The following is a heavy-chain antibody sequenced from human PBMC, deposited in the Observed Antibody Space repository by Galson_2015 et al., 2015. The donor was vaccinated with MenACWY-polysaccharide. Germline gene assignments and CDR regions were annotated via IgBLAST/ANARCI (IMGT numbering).Heavy chain of an antibody. Sequence: SLRLSCAASGFTFDDYAMHWVRHAPGKGLEWVSSISWNSGTIGYADSVKGRFTISRDNAKNSLYLQMNSLRAEDTAFYYCAKDRGTTVVKVIDYWGQGTLVTVSS. V-gene: IGHV3-9*01. D-gene: IGHD4-23*01. J-gene: IGHJ4*02. CDR3: AKDRGTTVVKVIDY. CDR1: GFTFDDYA. CDR2: ISWNSGTI.